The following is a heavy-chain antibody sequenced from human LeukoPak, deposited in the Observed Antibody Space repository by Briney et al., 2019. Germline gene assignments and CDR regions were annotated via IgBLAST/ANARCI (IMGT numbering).Heavy chain of an antibody. V-gene: IGHV3-33*01. CDR3: ARGTIGARKFYFDY. D-gene: IGHD3-16*01. Sequence: PGGSLRLSCTASGFSFSTYGMHWVRQAPGKGLEWVAVIWYDGSNRYYVESVRGRFTISRDNSKNTLYLQMNSLRAEDTAVYYCARGTIGARKFYFDYWGQGTLVTVSS. CDR1: GFSFSTYG. CDR2: IWYDGSNR. J-gene: IGHJ4*02.